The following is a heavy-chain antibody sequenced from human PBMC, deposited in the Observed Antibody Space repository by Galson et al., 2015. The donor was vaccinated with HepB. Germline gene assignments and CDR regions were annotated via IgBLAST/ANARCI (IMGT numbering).Heavy chain of an antibody. J-gene: IGHJ6*02. CDR3: ARDVYYHDSSGPGVTDV. CDR1: GFTFSSNW. D-gene: IGHD3-22*01. CDR2: IKQDGSEK. Sequence: SLRLSCAASGFTFSSNWMTWVRQTPEKGLEWVANIKQDGSEKYYVDSVKGRFTISRDNAKNSLYLQMNSLRAEDTAVYYCARDVYYHDSSGPGVTDVWGQGTTVTVSS. V-gene: IGHV3-7*01.